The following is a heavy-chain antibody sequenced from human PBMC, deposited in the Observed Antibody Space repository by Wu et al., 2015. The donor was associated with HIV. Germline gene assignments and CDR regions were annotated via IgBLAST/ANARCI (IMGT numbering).Heavy chain of an antibody. V-gene: IGHV1-69-2*01. D-gene: IGHD3-10*01. J-gene: IGHJ5*02. CDR3: ARGPTMVRGVIHRPPGATGFDP. CDR1: GFAFINYY. Sequence: VQLVQSGPDVKAPGTSMKVSCKTSGFAFINYYISWVQQAPGKGLKWMGFVDPENGQTMYAEKFRRRVTITADRSTDTAYMELTRLTPEDTAIYYCARGPTMVRGVIHRPPGATGFDPWGQGTLVTVSS. CDR2: VDPENGQT.